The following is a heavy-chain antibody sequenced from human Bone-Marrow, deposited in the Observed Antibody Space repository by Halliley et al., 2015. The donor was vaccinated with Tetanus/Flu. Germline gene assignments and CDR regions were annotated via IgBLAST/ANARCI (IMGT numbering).Heavy chain of an antibody. CDR3: ARKGDSTAWSAFDY. CDR2: ITNSGTTI. D-gene: IGHD6-13*01. V-gene: IGHV3-11*01. CDR1: GFTFSDYY. J-gene: IGHJ4*02. Sequence: SLRLSCAASGFTFSDYYMSWIRQAPGKGLEWVSYITNSGTTIHYADFVKGRFSISRDNAKNSLYLQMNSLTAEDRAVYYCARKGDSTAWSAFDYRGPGTQSSISS.